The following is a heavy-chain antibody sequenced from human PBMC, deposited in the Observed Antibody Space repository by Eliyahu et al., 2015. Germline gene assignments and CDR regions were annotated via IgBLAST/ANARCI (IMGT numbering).Heavy chain of an antibody. V-gene: IGHV1-24*01. J-gene: IGHJ3*02. D-gene: IGHD3-16*01. Sequence: GRVTMTEDTSTDTAYMELSSLRSEDTAVYYCATDLRDGAFDIWGQGTMVTVSS. CDR3: ATDLRDGAFDI.